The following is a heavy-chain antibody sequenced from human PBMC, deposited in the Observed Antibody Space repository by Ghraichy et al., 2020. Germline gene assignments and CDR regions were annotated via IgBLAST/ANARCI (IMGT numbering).Heavy chain of an antibody. V-gene: IGHV3-11*04. J-gene: IGHJ5*02. CDR1: GLTFNAYY. D-gene: IGHD5-12*01. CDR2: ISEAGTII. Sequence: GGSLRLSCAASGLTFNAYYMSWIRQAPGKGLGWLSYISEAGTIIHYADSVTGRFTISRDHAKHLLYLQMHSLRAEDTAVYYCASDPPTTGVGFEPWGQGTLVTVAS. CDR3: ASDPPTTGVGFEP.